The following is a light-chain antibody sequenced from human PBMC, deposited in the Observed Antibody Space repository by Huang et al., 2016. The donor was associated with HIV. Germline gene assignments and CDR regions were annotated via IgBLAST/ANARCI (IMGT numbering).Light chain of an antibody. CDR1: QSVSSN. J-gene: IGKJ1*01. CDR2: GAS. Sequence: EIVMTQSPATLSVSPGERATLSCRASQSVSSNLAWYQQKPGQAPRLLIYGASSRATGIPARFSGSGSGTEFTLTISSLQSEDFAVYYCQQYDKRPRTFGQGTKVEI. V-gene: IGKV3-15*01. CDR3: QQYDKRPRT.